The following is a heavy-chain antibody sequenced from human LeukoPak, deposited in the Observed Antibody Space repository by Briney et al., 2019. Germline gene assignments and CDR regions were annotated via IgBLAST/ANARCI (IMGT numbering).Heavy chain of an antibody. CDR3: ARVIRAYYYDSSSYYNWFDP. CDR1: GGSISSYY. Sequence: TSETLSLTCTVSGGSISSYYWSWIRQPAGKGLEWIGRIYTSGSTNYNPSLKSRVTMSVDTSENQFSLKLSSVTAADTAVYYCARVIRAYYYDSSSYYNWFDPWGQGTLVTVSS. J-gene: IGHJ5*02. CDR2: IYTSGST. V-gene: IGHV4-4*07. D-gene: IGHD3-22*01.